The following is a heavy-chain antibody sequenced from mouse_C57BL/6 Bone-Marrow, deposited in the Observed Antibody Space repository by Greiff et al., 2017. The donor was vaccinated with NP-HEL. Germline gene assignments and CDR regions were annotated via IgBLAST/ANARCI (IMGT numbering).Heavy chain of an antibody. CDR2: ISSGSSTI. CDR3: ARRNYSNYVFFDY. CDR1: GFTFSDYG. Sequence: EVKLVESGGGLVKPGGSLKLSCAASGFTFSDYGMHWVRQAPEKGLEWVAYISSGSSTIYYADTVKGRFTISRDNAKNTLFLQMTSLRSEDTAMYYCARRNYSNYVFFDYWGQGTTLTVSS. V-gene: IGHV5-17*01. J-gene: IGHJ2*01. D-gene: IGHD2-5*01.